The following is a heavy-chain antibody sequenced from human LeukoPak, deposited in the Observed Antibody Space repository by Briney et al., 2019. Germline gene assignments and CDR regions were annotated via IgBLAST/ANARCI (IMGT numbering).Heavy chain of an antibody. CDR2: ISSGGSTK. CDR3: ARFGGRNPFDS. J-gene: IGHJ4*02. V-gene: IGHV3-48*03. CDR1: GFTFSSYE. Sequence: GGSLRLSCAASGFTFSSYEMDWVRQAPGMGLEWVSYISSGGSTKDYADSVKGRFTISRDNATNSLYLQMNSLRAEDTAIYYCARFGGRNPFDSWGQGTLVTVSS. D-gene: IGHD3-16*01.